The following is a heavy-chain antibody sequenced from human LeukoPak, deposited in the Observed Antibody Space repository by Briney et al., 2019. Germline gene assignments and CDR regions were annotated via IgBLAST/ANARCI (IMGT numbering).Heavy chain of an antibody. Sequence: PGGSLRLSCAASGFTFSSYAMHWVRQAPGKGLEGVAVISYDGSNKYYADSVKGRFTISRDNSKNTLYLQMNSLRAEDTAVYYCARERRDYGDYGASVYYYYYMDVWGKGTTVTVSS. CDR2: ISYDGSNK. D-gene: IGHD4-17*01. CDR3: ARERRDYGDYGASVYYYYYMDV. J-gene: IGHJ6*03. V-gene: IGHV3-30*04. CDR1: GFTFSSYA.